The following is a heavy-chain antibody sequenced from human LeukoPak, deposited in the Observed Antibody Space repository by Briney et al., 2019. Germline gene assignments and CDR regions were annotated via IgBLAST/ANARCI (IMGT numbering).Heavy chain of an antibody. Sequence: GASVKVSCKASGYTFTGYYMHWVRQAPGQGLEWMGWINPNSGGTNYAQKFQGRVTMTRDTSISTAYMELSRLRSDDTAVYYCARVHYYDSSGPGYYFDYWGQGTLVTVSS. CDR2: INPNSGGT. CDR1: GYTFTGYY. V-gene: IGHV1-2*02. CDR3: ARVHYYDSSGPGYYFDY. J-gene: IGHJ4*02. D-gene: IGHD3-22*01.